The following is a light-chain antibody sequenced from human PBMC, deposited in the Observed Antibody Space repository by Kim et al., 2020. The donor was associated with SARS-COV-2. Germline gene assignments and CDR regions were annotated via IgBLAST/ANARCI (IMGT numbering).Light chain of an antibody. CDR1: SSNSGAVYD. J-gene: IGLJ2*01. Sequence: GQGVTISRTGGSSNSGAVYDVHWYQQLPGTAPQLRVYGNSNRPSGVPDRFSGSKSGTPASLAITGLQAEDEADYYCQSYDSSLSVVFGGGTQLTVL. V-gene: IGLV1-40*01. CDR3: QSYDSSLSVV. CDR2: GNS.